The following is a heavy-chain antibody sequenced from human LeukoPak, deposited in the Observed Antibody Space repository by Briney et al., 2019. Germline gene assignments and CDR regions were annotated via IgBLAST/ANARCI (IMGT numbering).Heavy chain of an antibody. J-gene: IGHJ5*02. CDR2: IIPIFGTA. CDR1: GGTFSSYA. D-gene: IGHD3-22*01. CDR3: ARDGGTYDSSGYYSHNWFDP. Sequence: SAKVSCKASGGTFSSYAISWVRQAPGQGLEWMGGIIPIFGTANYAQKFQGRVTITTDESTSTAYMELSSLRSEDTAVYYCARDGGTYDSSGYYSHNWFDPWGQGTLVTVSS. V-gene: IGHV1-69*05.